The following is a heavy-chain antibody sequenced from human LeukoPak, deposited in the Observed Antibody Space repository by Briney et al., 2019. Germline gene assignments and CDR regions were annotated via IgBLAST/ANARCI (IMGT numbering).Heavy chain of an antibody. V-gene: IGHV4-59*01. CDR1: GGSISSYY. Sequence: SETLSLTCTVSGGSISSYYWSCIRQPPGKGLEWVGYIYYSGSTNYNPSLKSRVTISVDTSKNQFSLKLSSVTAADTAVYYCAEDPYCSSTSCWGGWFDPWGQGTPVTGSS. CDR2: IYYSGST. CDR3: AEDPYCSSTSCWGGWFDP. J-gene: IGHJ5*01. D-gene: IGHD2-2*01.